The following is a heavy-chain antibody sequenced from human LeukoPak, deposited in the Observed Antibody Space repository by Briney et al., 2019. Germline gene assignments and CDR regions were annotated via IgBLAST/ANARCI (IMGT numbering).Heavy chain of an antibody. CDR2: INPNSGGT. V-gene: IGHV1-2*02. CDR1: GYTFTSYY. Sequence: ASVKVSCKASGYTFTSYYMHWVRQAPGQGLEWMGWINPNSGGTNYAQKFQGRVTMTRDTSISTAYMELSRLRSDDTAVYYCAREWWELAYIFDYWGQGTLVTVSS. D-gene: IGHD2-15*01. J-gene: IGHJ4*02. CDR3: AREWWELAYIFDY.